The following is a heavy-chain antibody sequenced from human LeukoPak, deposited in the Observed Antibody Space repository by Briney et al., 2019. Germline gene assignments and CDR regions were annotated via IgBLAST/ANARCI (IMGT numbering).Heavy chain of an antibody. CDR1: GGSFSGCY. CDR3: ARGLVWDY. CDR2: INHSGST. V-gene: IGHV4-34*01. D-gene: IGHD3-3*01. J-gene: IGHJ4*02. Sequence: SETLSLTCAVYGGSFSGCYWSWIRQPPAKGLEWIGEINHSGSTNYNPSLKSRVPISVDTSKIQVSLKLSSVTDGDAAVYYSARGLVWDYWGQGTLVTVSS.